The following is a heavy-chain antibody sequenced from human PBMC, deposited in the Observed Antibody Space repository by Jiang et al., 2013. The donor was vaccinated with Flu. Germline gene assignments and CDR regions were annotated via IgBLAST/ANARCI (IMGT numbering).Heavy chain of an antibody. CDR1: GYTFTSYD. V-gene: IGHV1-69*04. Sequence: SGAEVKKPGASVKVSCKASGYTFTSYDINWVRQATGQGLEWMGRIIPILGIANYAQKFQGRVTITADKSTSTAYMELSSLRSEDTAVYYCARDYPDTVTFSVRAFDIWGQGTMVTVSS. J-gene: IGHJ3*02. CDR3: ARDYPDTVTFSVRAFDI. D-gene: IGHD4-17*01. CDR2: IIPILGIA.